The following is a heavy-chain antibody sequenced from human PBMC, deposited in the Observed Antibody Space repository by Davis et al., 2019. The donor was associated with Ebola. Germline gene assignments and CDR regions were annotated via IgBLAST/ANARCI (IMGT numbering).Heavy chain of an antibody. J-gene: IGHJ6*02. D-gene: IGHD3-3*01. Sequence: SVKVSCKASGGTFSSYAISWVRQAPGQGLEWMGGIIPIFGTANYAQKFQGRVTITADESTSTAYMELSSLRSEDTAVYYCARVRYYDFWSGYSVWSQGTTVTVSS. CDR2: IIPIFGTA. CDR3: ARVRYYDFWSGYSV. V-gene: IGHV1-69*13. CDR1: GGTFSSYA.